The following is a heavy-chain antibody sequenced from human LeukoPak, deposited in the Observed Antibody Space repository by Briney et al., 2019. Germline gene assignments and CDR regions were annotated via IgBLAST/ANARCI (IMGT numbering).Heavy chain of an antibody. Sequence: PSQTLSLTCTVSGDSIGTGSSYWSWIRQPAGKGLEWIGRIYTSGNTNYNPSLKSRVTISVDTSKNQFSLKLSSVTAADTAVYYCARAGGLFCTSTSCHNWFDPWGQGTLVTVSS. V-gene: IGHV4-61*02. CDR3: ARAGGLFCTSTSCHNWFDP. CDR1: GDSIGTGSSY. D-gene: IGHD2-2*01. CDR2: IYTSGNT. J-gene: IGHJ5*02.